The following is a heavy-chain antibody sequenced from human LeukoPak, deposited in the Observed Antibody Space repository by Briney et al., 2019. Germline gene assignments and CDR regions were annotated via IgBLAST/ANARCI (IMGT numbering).Heavy chain of an antibody. D-gene: IGHD4-23*01. Sequence: SETLSHTCTVSGGSISSYYWSWIRQPPGKGLEWIGYIYYSGGTNYNPSLKSRVTMSVDTSKNQFSLKLSSVTAADTAVYYCARDWGGYGGNSDAFDIWGQGTMVTVSS. CDR2: IYYSGGT. V-gene: IGHV4-59*01. J-gene: IGHJ3*02. CDR3: ARDWGGYGGNSDAFDI. CDR1: GGSISSYY.